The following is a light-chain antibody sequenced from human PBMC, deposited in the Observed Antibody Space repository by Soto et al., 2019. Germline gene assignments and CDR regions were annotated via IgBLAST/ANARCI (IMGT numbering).Light chain of an antibody. V-gene: IGLV1-51*01. CDR3: GSWDSSLSAYV. Sequence: QSVMTQPPSVSGTPGQRVTISCSGSSSNIGNNPVYWFQHLPRAAPTLLIYANNQRPSGVPDRFSGSKSGTSASLGITGFQTGDEADYYCGSWDSSLSAYVFGTGTKLTVL. CDR2: ANN. J-gene: IGLJ1*01. CDR1: SSNIGNNP.